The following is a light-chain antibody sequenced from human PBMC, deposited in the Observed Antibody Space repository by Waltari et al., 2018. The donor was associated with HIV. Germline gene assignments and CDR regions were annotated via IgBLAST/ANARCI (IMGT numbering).Light chain of an antibody. J-gene: IGKJ1*01. CDR2: GAS. Sequence: EIVLTQSQGTLSVSPGERATLSCRASQSVTRNSLAWYQQIPGQPPRFLIYGASSMAIGIPSRFSGSGSGTDFTLTISRLEPEDFAVYYCQHSGSSPWTFGQGTKVEIK. CDR1: QSVTRNS. V-gene: IGKV3-20*01. CDR3: QHSGSSPWT.